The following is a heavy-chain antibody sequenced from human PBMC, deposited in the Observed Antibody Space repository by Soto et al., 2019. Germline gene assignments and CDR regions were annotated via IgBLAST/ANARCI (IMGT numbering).Heavy chain of an antibody. CDR3: ARDPLPFIVVPAATSDY. Sequence: ASVKVSCKASGYGFINYVLHWVRQAPGQGLEWMGWISAYNGNTNYAQKLQGRVTMTTDTSTSTAYMELRSLRSDDTAGYYCARDPLPFIVVPAATSDYGAQGTLVPVSS. J-gene: IGHJ4*02. D-gene: IGHD2-2*01. CDR2: ISAYNGNT. CDR1: GYGFINYV. V-gene: IGHV1-18*04.